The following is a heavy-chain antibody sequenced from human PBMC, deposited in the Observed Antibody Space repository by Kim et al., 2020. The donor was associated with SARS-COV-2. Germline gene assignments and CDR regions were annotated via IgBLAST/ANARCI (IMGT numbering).Heavy chain of an antibody. CDR2: IRSKAYGGTT. V-gene: IGHV3-49*04. CDR1: GFTFGDYA. D-gene: IGHD2-15*01. Sequence: GGSLRLSCTASGFTFGDYAMSWVRQAPGKGLEWVGFIRSKAYGGTTEYAASVKGRFTISRDDSKSIAYLQMNSLKTEDTAVYYCTRASRWNYGMDVWGQGTTVTVSS. CDR3: TRASRWNYGMDV. J-gene: IGHJ6*02.